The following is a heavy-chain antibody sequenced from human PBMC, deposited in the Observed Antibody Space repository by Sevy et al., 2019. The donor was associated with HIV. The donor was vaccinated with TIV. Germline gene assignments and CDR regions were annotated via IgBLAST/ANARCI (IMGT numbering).Heavy chain of an antibody. CDR3: ARHGAVQLAFGMDV. V-gene: IGHV4-61*03. CDR2: FYDSGRT. CDR1: GGSVSSGRYY. J-gene: IGHJ6*02. D-gene: IGHD1-1*01. Sequence: SETLSLTCTVSGGSVSSGRYYWSWIRQPPGKGLEWIGYFYDSGRTKYNPSIKSRVTIAVDMSKNLFSLKLTSVTAADTAVYYCARHGAVQLAFGMDVWGQGTRVTVSS.